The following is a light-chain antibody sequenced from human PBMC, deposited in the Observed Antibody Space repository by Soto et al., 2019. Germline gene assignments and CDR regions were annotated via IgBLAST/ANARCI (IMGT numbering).Light chain of an antibody. CDR1: KLGDKY. Sequence: SYELTQPPSVSVSPGQTASITCSGNKLGDKYVCWYQQKPGQSPVLVIYQDNKRPSGIPERFSGSNSGNTATLTISGAQSMDEADYHCQAWDSTTGVFGGGTKLTVL. J-gene: IGLJ2*01. CDR3: QAWDSTTGV. CDR2: QDN. V-gene: IGLV3-1*01.